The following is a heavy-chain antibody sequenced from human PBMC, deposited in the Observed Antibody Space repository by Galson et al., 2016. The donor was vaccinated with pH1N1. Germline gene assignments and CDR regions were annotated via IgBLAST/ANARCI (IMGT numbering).Heavy chain of an antibody. V-gene: IGHV2-5*02. J-gene: IGHJ4*02. D-gene: IGHD3-22*01. CDR3: AHLYYYDTSGFYRYFDC. CDR2: VYWDDDK. Sequence: PALVKPPQTLTLTCIFSGFSITNRGEAVGWIRQPPGKALEWLALVYWDDDKFYSRSLQTRLTITKDTSKNQVVLRMTNMDPVDTGTYYCAHLYYYDTSGFYRYFDCWGQGILVTVSS. CDR1: GFSITNRGEA.